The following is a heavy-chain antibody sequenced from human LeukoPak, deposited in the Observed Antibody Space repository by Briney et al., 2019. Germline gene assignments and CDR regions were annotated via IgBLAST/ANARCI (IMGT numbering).Heavy chain of an antibody. CDR1: GFTFSSFW. CDR3: ARDYDSSGYYPFDY. V-gene: IGHV3-7*01. D-gene: IGHD3-22*01. Sequence: GGSLRLSCAASGFTFSSFWMSWVRQAPGKGLEWVANIKQDGTEKFYVDSVKGRFTISRDNAKNSLFLQINSLRAEDTAVYYCARDYDSSGYYPFDYWGQGTLVTVPS. J-gene: IGHJ4*02. CDR2: IKQDGTEK.